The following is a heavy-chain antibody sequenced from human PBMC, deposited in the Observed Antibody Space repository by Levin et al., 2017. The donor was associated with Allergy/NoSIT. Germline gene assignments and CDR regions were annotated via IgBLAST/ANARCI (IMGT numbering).Heavy chain of an antibody. D-gene: IGHD5-18*01. J-gene: IGHJ6*03. Sequence: SQTLSLTCAVSGGSISSGGYSWSWIRQPPGKGLEWIGYIYHSGSTYYNPSLKSRVTISVDRSKNQFSLKLSSVTAADTAVYYCARGPNTAMAENYYYYYYMDVWGKGTTVTVSS. CDR2: IYHSGST. CDR3: ARGPNTAMAENYYYYYYMDV. CDR1: GGSISSGGYS. V-gene: IGHV4-30-2*01.